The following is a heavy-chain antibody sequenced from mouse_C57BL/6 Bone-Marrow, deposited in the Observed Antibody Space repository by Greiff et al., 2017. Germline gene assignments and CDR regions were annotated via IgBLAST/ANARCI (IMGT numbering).Heavy chain of an antibody. J-gene: IGHJ1*03. CDR1: GFTFSDYY. D-gene: IGHD1-1*01. V-gene: IGHV5-16*01. CDR3: ARDQIYYYGSSYGYFDV. Sequence: EVQVVESEGGLVQPGSSMKLSCTASGFTFSDYYMAWVRQVPEKGLEWVANINYDGSSTYYLDSLKSRFIISRDNAKNILYLQMSSLKSEDTATYYCARDQIYYYGSSYGYFDVWGTGTTVTVSS. CDR2: INYDGSST.